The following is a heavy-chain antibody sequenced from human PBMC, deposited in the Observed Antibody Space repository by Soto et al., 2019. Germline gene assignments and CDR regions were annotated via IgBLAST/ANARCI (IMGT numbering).Heavy chain of an antibody. CDR1: GFTFSSYS. CDR2: ISSSSRYI. Sequence: EVQLVESGGGLVKPGGSLRLSCAASGFTFSSYSMNWVRQAPGKGLEWVSSISSSSRYIYYADSVKGRFTISRDNAKNSLYLQMNSLRAEDTAVYYCAREGLSGDYDYWGQGTLVTVSS. J-gene: IGHJ4*02. V-gene: IGHV3-21*01. CDR3: AREGLSGDYDY. D-gene: IGHD4-17*01.